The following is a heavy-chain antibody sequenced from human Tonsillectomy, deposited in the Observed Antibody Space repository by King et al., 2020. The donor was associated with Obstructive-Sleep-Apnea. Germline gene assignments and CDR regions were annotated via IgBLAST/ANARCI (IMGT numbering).Heavy chain of an antibody. J-gene: IGHJ4*02. CDR1: SSYY. D-gene: IGHD3-10*01. CDR2: IYPSVST. CDR3: ARDHPSIGELSTH. Sequence: SSYYWSWIRQPAGKGLEWIGRIYPSVSTNYNPSLKSRVTMSVDTSKNQFSLKLSSVTAADTAVYYCARDHPSIGELSTHWGQGTLVTVSS. V-gene: IGHV4-4*07.